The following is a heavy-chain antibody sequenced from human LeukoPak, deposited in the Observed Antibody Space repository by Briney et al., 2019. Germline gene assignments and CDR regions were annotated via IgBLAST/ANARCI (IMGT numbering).Heavy chain of an antibody. D-gene: IGHD3-16*02. CDR3: AREGGGGYDYVWGSYRLNWFDP. V-gene: IGHV1-18*01. CDR1: GYTFTSYG. Sequence: ASVKVSCKASGYTFTSYGISWVRQAPGQGLEWMGWISAYNGNTNYAQKLQGRVTMTTDTSTSTAYMELRSLRSDDTAVYYCAREGGGGYDYVWGSYRLNWFDPWGQGTLVTVSS. J-gene: IGHJ5*02. CDR2: ISAYNGNT.